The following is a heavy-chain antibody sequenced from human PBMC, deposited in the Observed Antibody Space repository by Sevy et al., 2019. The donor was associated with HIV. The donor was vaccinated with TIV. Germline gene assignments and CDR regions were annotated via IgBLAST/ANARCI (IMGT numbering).Heavy chain of an antibody. J-gene: IGHJ6*02. CDR3: AKDGANTMIVVGGYGMDV. CDR2: IRYDGSNK. V-gene: IGHV3-30*02. CDR1: GFTFSRYS. D-gene: IGHD3-22*01. Sequence: GGSLRLSCVDSGFTFSRYSMNWVRQAPGKGLEWVAFIRYDGSNKYYADSVKGRFTISRDNSKNTLYLQMNSLRAEDTAVYYCAKDGANTMIVVGGYGMDVWGQGTTVTVSS.